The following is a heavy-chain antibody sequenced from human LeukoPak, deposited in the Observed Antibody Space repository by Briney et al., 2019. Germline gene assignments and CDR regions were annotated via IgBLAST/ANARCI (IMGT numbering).Heavy chain of an antibody. D-gene: IGHD4-17*01. Sequence: PGGSLRLSCAASGFPFSSYEVNWVRQAPEKGLEWVSYISSSDSTIYYADSVKGRFTISRDNAKNSLYLQMNSLRAEDTAVYYFARDAGTVTTFDYWGQGTLVTVSS. V-gene: IGHV3-48*03. CDR3: ARDAGTVTTFDY. CDR2: ISSSDSTI. CDR1: GFPFSSYE. J-gene: IGHJ4*02.